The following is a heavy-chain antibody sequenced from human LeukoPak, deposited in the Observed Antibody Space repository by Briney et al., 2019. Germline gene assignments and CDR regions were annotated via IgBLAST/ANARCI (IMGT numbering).Heavy chain of an antibody. CDR3: ARFGSGWWYNDY. Sequence: GASVKVSCKASGYTFTSYYMHWVRQAPGQGLEWMGMINPSGGSTTFAQKFQGRVTMTRDTSMSTVYMELSILRSEDTAVYYCARFGSGWWYNDYWGQGTLVTVSS. D-gene: IGHD6-19*01. CDR1: GYTFTSYY. V-gene: IGHV1-46*01. J-gene: IGHJ4*02. CDR2: INPSGGST.